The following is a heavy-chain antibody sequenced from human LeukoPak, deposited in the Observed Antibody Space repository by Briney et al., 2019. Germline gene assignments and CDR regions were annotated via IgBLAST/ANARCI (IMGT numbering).Heavy chain of an antibody. CDR2: MNPNSGYT. CDR3: ARVAGSIDY. V-gene: IGHV1-8*03. Sequence: EASVKVSCKASGYTFSTYYINWVRQATGQGLEWMGWMNPNSGYTGYAQKFQGRVTITRNTSISTVYMELSSLRSDDTAVYYCARVAGSIDYWGQGTLVTVSS. J-gene: IGHJ4*02. CDR1: GYTFSTYY. D-gene: IGHD6-19*01.